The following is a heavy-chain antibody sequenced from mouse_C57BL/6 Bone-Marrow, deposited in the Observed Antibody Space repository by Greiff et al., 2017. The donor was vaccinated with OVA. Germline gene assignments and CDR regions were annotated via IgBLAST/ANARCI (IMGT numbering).Heavy chain of an antibody. CDR2: IHPNSGST. CDR1: GYTFTSYW. J-gene: IGHJ4*01. CDR3: ARPHSNYEMDY. D-gene: IGHD2-5*01. V-gene: IGHV1-64*01. Sequence: QVHVKQPGAELVKPGASVKLSCKASGYTFTSYWMHWVKQRPGQGLEWIGMIHPNSGSTNYNEKFKSKATLTVDKSSSTAYMQLSSLTSEDSAVYYCARPHSNYEMDYWGQGTSVTVSS.